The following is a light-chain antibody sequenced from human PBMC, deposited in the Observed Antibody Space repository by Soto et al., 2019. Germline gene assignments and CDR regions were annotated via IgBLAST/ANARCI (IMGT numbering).Light chain of an antibody. J-gene: IGLJ2*01. CDR1: SSDVGGYNY. Sequence: QSALTQPPSASGSPGQSVTISCTGTSSDVGGYNYVSWYQQHPGKAPKLMIYEVSKRPSGVPDRFSGSKSGNTASLTVSGLQAEDEADYYCSSHAGSVVFGGGAQLTVL. CDR3: SSHAGSVV. V-gene: IGLV2-8*01. CDR2: EVS.